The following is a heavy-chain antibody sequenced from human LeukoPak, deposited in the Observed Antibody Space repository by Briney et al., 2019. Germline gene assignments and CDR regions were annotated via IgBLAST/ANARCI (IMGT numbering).Heavy chain of an antibody. CDR1: GYIFTSYW. D-gene: IGHD2-15*01. V-gene: IGHV5-51*01. Sequence: GESLKISCKGSGYIFTSYWIGWVRQMPGKGLEWMGVIYPGDSETRYSPSFQGQVTISADKSISTAYLQWNSLKASDTAMYYCARPNSYCSGGNCYDYWGQGTLVTVSS. CDR3: ARPNSYCSGGNCYDY. CDR2: IYPGDSET. J-gene: IGHJ4*02.